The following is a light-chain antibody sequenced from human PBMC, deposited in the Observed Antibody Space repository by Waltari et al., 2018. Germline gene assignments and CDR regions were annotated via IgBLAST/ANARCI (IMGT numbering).Light chain of an antibody. CDR3: QVLDSGSVLGV. J-gene: IGLJ3*02. CDR1: DIGDKG. CDR2: YDT. V-gene: IGLV3-21*04. Sequence: SYVLTQAPSMSVAPGQTAKITCGGNDIGDKGVHWYQQKAGQAPVLVIYYDTDRPSGLPNRFAGCRSGNTATLTISRVEGGDEGDYHCQVLDSGSVLGVFGGGTKLTVL.